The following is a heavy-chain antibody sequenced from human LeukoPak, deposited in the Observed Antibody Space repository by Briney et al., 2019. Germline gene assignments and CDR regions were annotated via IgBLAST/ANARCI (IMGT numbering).Heavy chain of an antibody. CDR3: AKQHVPLRIAVAGTNYYYGMDV. V-gene: IGHV3-23*01. J-gene: IGHJ6*02. CDR1: GFIFRNYA. D-gene: IGHD6-19*01. CDR2: ITGSGDTT. Sequence: GASLRLSCAASGFIFRNYAMSWVRLAPGKGLEWVSAITGSGDTTYYADSVKGRFTISRDNSKNALYVEMNTLRAEDTAVYYCAKQHVPLRIAVAGTNYYYGMDVWGQGTTVTVSS.